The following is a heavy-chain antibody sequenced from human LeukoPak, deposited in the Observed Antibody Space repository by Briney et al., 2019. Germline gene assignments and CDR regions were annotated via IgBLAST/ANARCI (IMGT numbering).Heavy chain of an antibody. D-gene: IGHD2-2*01. CDR1: GFTFSSYG. J-gene: IGHJ4*02. CDR3: ATRVVVTYLDY. V-gene: IGHV3-30*19. Sequence: GGSLRLSCAASGFTFSSYGMHWVRQAPGKGLEWLALISYDGSNQYYADSVKGRFTISRDNSKNTLYLQMNSLRAEDTAVYYCATRVVVTYLDYWGQGTLVTVSS. CDR2: ISYDGSNQ.